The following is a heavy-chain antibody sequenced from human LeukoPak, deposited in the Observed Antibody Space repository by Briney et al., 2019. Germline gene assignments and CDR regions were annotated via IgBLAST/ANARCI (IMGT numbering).Heavy chain of an antibody. Sequence: GGSLRLSCAASGFTFSSYEMNWVRQAAGQGLEWVSYISSSGSTIYYADSVKGRFTISRDNSKNTLYLQMNSLRAEDTAVYYCAKVRVDILVVVAAPFDYWGQGTLVTVSS. CDR1: GFTFSSYE. CDR3: AKVRVDILVVVAAPFDY. V-gene: IGHV3-48*03. CDR2: ISSSGSTI. D-gene: IGHD2-15*01. J-gene: IGHJ4*02.